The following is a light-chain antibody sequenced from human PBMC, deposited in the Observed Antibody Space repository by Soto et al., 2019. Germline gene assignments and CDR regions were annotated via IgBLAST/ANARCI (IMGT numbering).Light chain of an antibody. J-gene: IGKJ2*01. CDR2: GAS. CDR3: QQCYSTLMYT. V-gene: IGKV1-39*01. Sequence: DIQMTQSPSSLSASVGDRVTITCRASQNITSYLNWYQQKPGKTPKLLIYGASRLERGVPSRFSGSGSGTDFALTIISLQPEDFATYYCQQCYSTLMYTFGQGTKLEIK. CDR1: QNITSY.